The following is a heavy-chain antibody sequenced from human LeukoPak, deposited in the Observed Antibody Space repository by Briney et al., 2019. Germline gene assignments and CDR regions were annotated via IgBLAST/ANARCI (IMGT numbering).Heavy chain of an antibody. Sequence: SETLSLTCTVSGGSISSSSYYWGWIRQPPGKGLEWIGSIYYSGSTYYNPSLKSRVTISVDTSKNQFSLKLSSVTAADTAVYYCASMEGDYYYVNVWGRGTTVTVSS. CDR2: IYYSGST. J-gene: IGHJ6*03. CDR3: ASMEGDYYYVNV. V-gene: IGHV4-39*07. CDR1: GGSISSSSYY. D-gene: IGHD3-10*01.